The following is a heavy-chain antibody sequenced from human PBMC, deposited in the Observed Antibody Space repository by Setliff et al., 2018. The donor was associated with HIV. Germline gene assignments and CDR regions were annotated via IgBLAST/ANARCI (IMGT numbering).Heavy chain of an antibody. CDR3: ARGLSFYDPGGFDY. CDR2: IYYSGST. Sequence: PSETLSLTCTVSGDSISNYYWSWIRQPPGKGLEWIGSIYYSGSTYYNPSLKSRVTISVDTSKNQFSLKLSSVTAADTAVYYCARGLSFYDPGGFDYWGQGTLVTVSS. J-gene: IGHJ4*02. V-gene: IGHV4-59*08. D-gene: IGHD3-22*01. CDR1: GDSISNYY.